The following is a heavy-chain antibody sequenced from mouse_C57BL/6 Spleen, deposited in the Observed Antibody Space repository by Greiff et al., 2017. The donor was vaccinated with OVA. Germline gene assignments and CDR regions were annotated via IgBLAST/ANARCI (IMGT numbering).Heavy chain of an antibody. Sequence: QVQLQQPGAELVRPGTSVKLSCKASGYTFTSYWMHWVKQRPGQGLEWIGVIDPSDSYTNYTHKFKGKATLTVDTSSSTAYMQLSSLTSEDSAVNYGASHDSSGYGFAYWGQGTLVTVSA. V-gene: IGHV1-59*01. CDR3: ASHDSSGYGFAY. J-gene: IGHJ3*01. D-gene: IGHD3-2*02. CDR2: IDPSDSYT. CDR1: GYTFTSYW.